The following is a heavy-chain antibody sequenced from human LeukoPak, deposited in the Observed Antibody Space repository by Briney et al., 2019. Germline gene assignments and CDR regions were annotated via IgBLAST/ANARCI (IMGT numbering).Heavy chain of an antibody. CDR3: ARSYYYDSSGLGNWFDP. V-gene: IGHV1-2*02. CDR2: INPNSGGT. CDR1: GYTFTGYY. D-gene: IGHD3-22*01. J-gene: IGHJ5*02. Sequence: ASVKVSCKASGYTFTGYYMHWVRQAPGQGLEWMGWINPNSGGTNYAQKFQGRVTTTRDTSISTAYMELSRLRSDDTAVYYCARSYYYDSSGLGNWFDPWGQGTLVTVSS.